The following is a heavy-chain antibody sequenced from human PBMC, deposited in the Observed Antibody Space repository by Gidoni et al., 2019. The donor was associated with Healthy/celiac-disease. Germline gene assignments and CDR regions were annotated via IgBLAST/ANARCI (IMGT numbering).Heavy chain of an antibody. D-gene: IGHD3-10*01. CDR2: IYSGGST. Sequence: EVQLVESGGGLIQPGGSLRLSCAASGFTVSSNYMSWVRQAPGKGLEWVSVIYSGGSTYYADSVKGRFTISRDNSKNTLYLQMNSLRAEDTAVYYCARAGRKVRGVTAAFDIWGQGTMVTVSS. CDR1: GFTVSSNY. CDR3: ARAGRKVRGVTAAFDI. V-gene: IGHV3-53*01. J-gene: IGHJ3*02.